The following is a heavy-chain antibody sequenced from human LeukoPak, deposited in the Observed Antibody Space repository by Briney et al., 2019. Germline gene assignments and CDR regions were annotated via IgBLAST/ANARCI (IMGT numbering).Heavy chain of an antibody. V-gene: IGHV3-53*01. D-gene: IGHD3-22*01. CDR3: AREAYYHDTTGRFDL. CDR2: IYSSERT. CDR1: GFTVRRNY. Sequence: GGSLRLSCAASGFTVRRNYMSWVRQAPGKGLEWVSVIYSSERTYYAESVQGRFTVFGDDSENVIYLQMDSLRAEGTAVYYCAREAYYHDTTGRFDLWGQGTLVTVSS. J-gene: IGHJ4*02.